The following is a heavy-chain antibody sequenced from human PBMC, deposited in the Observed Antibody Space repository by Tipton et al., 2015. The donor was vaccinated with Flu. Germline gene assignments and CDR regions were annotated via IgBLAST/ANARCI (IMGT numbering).Heavy chain of an antibody. CDR2: ISGGGGKT. D-gene: IGHD6-19*01. CDR3: AKVIPELVAGLDY. CDR1: SRYW. J-gene: IGHJ4*02. V-gene: IGHV3-23*01. Sequence: SLRLSCAAFSRYWMSWLRQAPGKGLEWVSSISGGGGKTYFADSVKGRFTISRDNFKNTLFLQMNSLRAEDTALYYCAKVIPELVAGLDYWGQGTLVTVSS.